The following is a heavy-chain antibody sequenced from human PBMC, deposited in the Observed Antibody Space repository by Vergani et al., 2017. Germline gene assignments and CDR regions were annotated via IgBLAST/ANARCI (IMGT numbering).Heavy chain of an antibody. CDR3: ARDPTYRGLRXFDL. Sequence: QVQLQESGPGLVKPSETLSLTCAVSGYSISSGYYWGWIRQPPGKGLECIGSIFDSGSTYSNPSLKSRVTMSVDTSKNQFSLKLSSVTAADTAVYYCARDPTYRGLRXFDLWGRGTLVTVPS. CDR2: IFDSGST. CDR1: GYSISSGYY. D-gene: IGHD2-15*01. V-gene: IGHV4-38-2*02. J-gene: IGHJ2*01.